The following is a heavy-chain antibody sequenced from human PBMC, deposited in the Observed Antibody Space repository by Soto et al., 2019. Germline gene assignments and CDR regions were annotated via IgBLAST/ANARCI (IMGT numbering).Heavy chain of an antibody. D-gene: IGHD3-22*01. CDR1: GGSISSSSYY. CDR3: ARPNSRYYYDSYPMVDVTDI. V-gene: IGHV4-39*01. Sequence: QLQLQESGPGLVKPSETLSLTCTVSGGSISSSSYYWGWIRQPPGKGLEWIGSIYYSGSTYYNPSLKSRVTISVDTSKNQFSLKLSSVTAADTAVYYCARPNSRYYYDSYPMVDVTDIWGQGTMVTVSS. J-gene: IGHJ3*02. CDR2: IYYSGST.